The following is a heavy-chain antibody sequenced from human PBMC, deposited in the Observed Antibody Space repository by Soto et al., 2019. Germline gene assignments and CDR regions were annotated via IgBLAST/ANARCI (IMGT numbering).Heavy chain of an antibody. D-gene: IGHD3-22*01. CDR2: INPILGTP. J-gene: IGHJ4*02. CDR3: ARGLGDSSGYFYFDS. V-gene: IGHV1-69*01. CDR1: GGIFRSFA. Sequence: QGQLVQSGAEVKKPGSSVNVSCQASGGIFRSFAMTWLRQAPGQGLEWLGGINPILGTPNYAQNFRDRLTIVADESTSTAYMLLSSLRSDDTALYFCARGLGDSSGYFYFDSWGQGTLVTVSS.